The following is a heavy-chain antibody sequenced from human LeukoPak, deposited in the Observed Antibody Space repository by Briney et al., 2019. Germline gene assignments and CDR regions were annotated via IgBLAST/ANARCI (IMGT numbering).Heavy chain of an antibody. Sequence: PGGSLRLSCAASGYTFTSYWMSWVRQAPGKGLEWVANIKQDGSEKYYVDSVKGRFTISRDNAKNSLYLQMNSLRAEDTAVYYCARDGSSDAFDIWGQGTMVTVSS. CDR1: GYTFTSYW. D-gene: IGHD3-10*01. CDR3: ARDGSSDAFDI. CDR2: IKQDGSEK. J-gene: IGHJ3*02. V-gene: IGHV3-7*01.